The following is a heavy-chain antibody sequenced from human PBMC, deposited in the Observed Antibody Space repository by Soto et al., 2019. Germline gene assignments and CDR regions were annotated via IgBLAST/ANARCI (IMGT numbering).Heavy chain of an antibody. D-gene: IGHD6-19*01. CDR3: ASVRGSRGGYPVPYGMDV. Sequence: QVQLVQSGAEVKKPGASVKVSCKASGYTFTSYAMHWVRQAPGQRLEWMGWINAGNGNTKYSQKFQGRVTITSDTAASTAYMELSSLRSEDTAVYYCASVRGSRGGYPVPYGMDVWGQGTTVTVSS. CDR1: GYTFTSYA. J-gene: IGHJ6*02. V-gene: IGHV1-3*01. CDR2: INAGNGNT.